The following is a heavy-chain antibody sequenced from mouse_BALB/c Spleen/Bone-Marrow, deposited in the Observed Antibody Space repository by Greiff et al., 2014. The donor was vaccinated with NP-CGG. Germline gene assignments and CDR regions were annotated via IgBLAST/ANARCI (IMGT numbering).Heavy chain of an antibody. J-gene: IGHJ4*01. CDR2: IDPSDSET. D-gene: IGHD2-3*01. CDR1: GYTFTSYW. V-gene: IGHV1-69*02. CDR3: ARALGDGYYYAMDY. Sequence: LVESGAELVKPGAPVKLSCKASGYTFTSYWMNWVKQRPGRGLEWIGRIDPSDSETHYNQKFKDKAPLTVDKSSSTAYNQLSSLTSEDSAVYYCARALGDGYYYAMDYWGQGTSVTVSS.